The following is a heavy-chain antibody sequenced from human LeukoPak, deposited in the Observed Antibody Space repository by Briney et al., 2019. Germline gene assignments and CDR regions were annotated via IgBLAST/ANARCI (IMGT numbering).Heavy chain of an antibody. CDR1: EFTFTTYN. J-gene: IGHJ4*02. Sequence: GGSLRLSCAGSEFTFTTYNMHWVRHTPGKGLEWVSYISPSSSTMAYADSVKGRFTISRDNAKNSLYLQMNSLRAEDTAVYYCVRDPTGSFDYWGQGTLVTVSS. CDR3: VRDPTGSFDY. V-gene: IGHV3-48*01. CDR2: ISPSSSTM. D-gene: IGHD2-8*02.